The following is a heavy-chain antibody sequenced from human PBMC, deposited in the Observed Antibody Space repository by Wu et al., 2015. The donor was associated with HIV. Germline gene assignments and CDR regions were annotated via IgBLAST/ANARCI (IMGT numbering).Heavy chain of an antibody. CDR2: IHPKSGDT. Sequence: QVQLVQSGPEVKKPGASVKVSCKASGYNFTDYYMHWMRQAPGQGPEWMGWIHPKSGDTNYAQKFQGRVAMTRDTSISTVYMEVRRLKSDDTAIFYCATSIAGAAWGQGTRVTV. V-gene: IGHV1-2*02. D-gene: IGHD6-6*01. J-gene: IGHJ3*01. CDR1: GYNFTDYY. CDR3: ATSIAGAA.